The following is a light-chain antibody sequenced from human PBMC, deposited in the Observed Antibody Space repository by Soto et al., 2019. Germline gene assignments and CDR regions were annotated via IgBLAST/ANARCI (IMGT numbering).Light chain of an antibody. V-gene: IGKV3-20*01. Sequence: EIVLTQSPGTLSLSPGERATLSCRASQSVSSSYLAWYQQKPGQAPRLLIYGASSRATGIPDRFSGSGSGTDFTLTISGLEPEDFAVYYCQQYGSSPSWWTFGQGTKVDIK. CDR1: QSVSSSY. CDR3: QQYGSSPSWWT. J-gene: IGKJ1*01. CDR2: GAS.